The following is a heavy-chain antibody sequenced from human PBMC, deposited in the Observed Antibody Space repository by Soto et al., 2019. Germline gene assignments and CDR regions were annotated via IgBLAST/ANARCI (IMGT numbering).Heavy chain of an antibody. CDR2: ISSSSSTI. D-gene: IGHD3-3*01. Sequence: GGSLRLSCAASGFTFSSYSMNWVRQAPGKGLEWVSYISSSSSTIYYADSVKGRFTISRDNAKNSLYLQMNSLRAEDTAVYYCAREGDTIFGVVTQFNWFDPWGQGTLVTVSS. CDR3: AREGDTIFGVVTQFNWFDP. CDR1: GFTFSSYS. J-gene: IGHJ5*02. V-gene: IGHV3-48*01.